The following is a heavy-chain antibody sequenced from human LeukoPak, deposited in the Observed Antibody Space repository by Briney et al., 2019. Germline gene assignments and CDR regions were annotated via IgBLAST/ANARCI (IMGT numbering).Heavy chain of an antibody. J-gene: IGHJ4*02. CDR3: ARDRGLISFYDYFDY. Sequence: SQTLSLTCTVSGGSISSGDYYWSWIRQPPGKGLEWIGYIYYSGGTYYNPSLKSRVTISVDTSKNQFSLKLSSVTAADTAVYYCARDRGLISFYDYFDYWGQGTLVTVSS. CDR1: GGSISSGDYY. CDR2: IYYSGGT. V-gene: IGHV4-30-4*01. D-gene: IGHD2-8*01.